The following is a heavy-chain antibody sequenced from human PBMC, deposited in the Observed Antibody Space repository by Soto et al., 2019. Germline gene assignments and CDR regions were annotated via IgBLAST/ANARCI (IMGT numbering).Heavy chain of an antibody. CDR2: ISGYDGNT. J-gene: IGHJ4*02. V-gene: IGHV1-18*01. Sequence: ASVKVSCKASGFTLNDFGVSWVRQAPGQGLEWMGWISGYDGNTNFAQKYEGRVTMTIDSSTSTAYMELRNLRSDDTAMYYCAREKWFGQAPFDSWGQGTLVTVSS. CDR3: AREKWFGQAPFDS. D-gene: IGHD3-10*01. CDR1: GFTLNDFG.